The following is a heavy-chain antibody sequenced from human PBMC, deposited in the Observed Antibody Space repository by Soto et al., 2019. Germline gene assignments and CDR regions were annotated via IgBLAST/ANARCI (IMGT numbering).Heavy chain of an antibody. CDR3: AHIDPEIVTVGGHGGFDY. D-gene: IGHD5-12*01. Sequence: QITLKESGPTLVRPPQTLTLTCTFSGFSLTSGVGVGWIRQPPGKALEWLALIYWDDDKRYSPSLKNRLTITKDPSKNHVVLTMTNVGPVDTATYFCAHIDPEIVTVGGHGGFDYWGQGTLVTVSS. V-gene: IGHV2-5*02. J-gene: IGHJ4*02. CDR2: IYWDDDK. CDR1: GFSLTSGVG.